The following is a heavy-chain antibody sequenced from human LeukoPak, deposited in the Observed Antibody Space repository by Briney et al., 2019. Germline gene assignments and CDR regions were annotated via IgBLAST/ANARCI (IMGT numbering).Heavy chain of an antibody. D-gene: IGHD3-22*01. CDR3: ARARFYYDSSGYYWPFDY. CDR1: GDSVSSNSAA. J-gene: IGHJ4*02. Sequence: SQTLSLTCALSGDSVSSNSAAWHWITQSPSRGLEWLGRTYYRSKWYNDYAVSVKSRIPINPDTSKNQFSLQLNSVTPEDTAVYCCARARFYYDSSGYYWPFDYWGQGTLATVSS. V-gene: IGHV6-1*01. CDR2: TYYRSKWYN.